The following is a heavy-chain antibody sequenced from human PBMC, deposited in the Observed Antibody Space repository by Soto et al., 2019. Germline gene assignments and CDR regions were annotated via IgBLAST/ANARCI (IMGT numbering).Heavy chain of an antibody. D-gene: IGHD3-16*01. Sequence: GGSLRLSCAASGFTFSSYSMNWVRQAPGKGLEWVSSISSSSSYIYYADSVKGRFTISRDNAKNSLYLQMNSLRAEDTAVYYCARGGTLSWYFDLWGRGTLVTVSS. V-gene: IGHV3-21*01. CDR3: ARGGTLSWYFDL. CDR2: ISSSSSYI. J-gene: IGHJ2*01. CDR1: GFTFSSYS.